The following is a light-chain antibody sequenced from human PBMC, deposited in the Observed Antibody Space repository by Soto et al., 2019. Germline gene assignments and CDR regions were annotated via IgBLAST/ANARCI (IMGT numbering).Light chain of an antibody. CDR3: QQSYGAPNT. CDR1: QSIASY. Sequence: IQMTQSPSSLSASVGDRVIISCRASQSIASYLNWYQQKPGKAPKLLIYAASSLQSGVPSRFSGSGSGTGFTLTIANLQPEDFATYYCQQSYGAPNTFGQGTKLDI. CDR2: AAS. J-gene: IGKJ2*01. V-gene: IGKV1-39*01.